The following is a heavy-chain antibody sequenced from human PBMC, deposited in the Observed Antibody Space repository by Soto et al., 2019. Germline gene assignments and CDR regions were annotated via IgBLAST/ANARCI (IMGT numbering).Heavy chain of an antibody. CDR3: ARGGRYFDWLLKDNWFDP. CDR1: GGSVSSGSFY. V-gene: IGHV4-61*01. Sequence: SETLSLTCTVSGGSVSSGSFYWSWIRQPPGKGLEWIGYIYYSGSTNYNPSLKSRVTISVDTSKNQFSLKLSSVTAADAAVYYCARGGRYFDWLLKDNWFDPWGQGTLVTVSS. D-gene: IGHD3-9*01. J-gene: IGHJ5*02. CDR2: IYYSGST.